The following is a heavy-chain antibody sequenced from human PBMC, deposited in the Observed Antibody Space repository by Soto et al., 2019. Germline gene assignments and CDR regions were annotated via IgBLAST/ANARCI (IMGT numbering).Heavy chain of an antibody. CDR3: AKDSGWATSPADY. V-gene: IGHV3-23*01. CDR1: GFTFSSYA. D-gene: IGHD6-19*01. CDR2: ISGSGGST. J-gene: IGHJ4*02. Sequence: EVQLLESGGGLVQPGGSLRLSCAASGFTFSSYAMSWVRQAPGKGLEWVSSISGSGGSTYYADSVKGRFTISRDNSKNTLYLQMNSLRAEDTAVYYCAKDSGWATSPADYWGQGTLVTVSS.